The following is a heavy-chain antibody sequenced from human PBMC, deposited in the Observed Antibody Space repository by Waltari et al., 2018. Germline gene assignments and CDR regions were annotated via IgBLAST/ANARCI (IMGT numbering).Heavy chain of an antibody. CDR2: SSACSVVT. V-gene: IGHV3-23*01. D-gene: IGHD3-22*01. J-gene: IGHJ4*02. CDR1: GFSFSDYA. CDR3: AKDGKSTGYYYFFDH. Sequence: EVQLLESGGGLVQSGGSLRLSCEVYGFSFSDYAMIWVRQAPGGGCQWVSCSSACSVVTTYADSVKGRFTVSRDNSKNTLYLQMNNLRAEDTAVYFCAKDGKSTGYYYFFDHWGQGTLVTVSS.